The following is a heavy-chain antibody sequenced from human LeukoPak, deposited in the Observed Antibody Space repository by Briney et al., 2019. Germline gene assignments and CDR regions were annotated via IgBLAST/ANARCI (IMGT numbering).Heavy chain of an antibody. J-gene: IGHJ6*02. CDR1: GYTFTSYD. CDR3: ASTQNDYYCDFWSGYYYYGMDV. V-gene: IGHV1-8*01. Sequence: GASVKVSCKASGYTFTSYDINWVRQATGQGLEWMGWMNPNSGNTGYAQKFQGRVTMTRNTSISTAYMELSSLRSEDTAVYYCASTQNDYYCDFWSGYYYYGMDVWGQGTTVTVSS. CDR2: MNPNSGNT. D-gene: IGHD3-3*01.